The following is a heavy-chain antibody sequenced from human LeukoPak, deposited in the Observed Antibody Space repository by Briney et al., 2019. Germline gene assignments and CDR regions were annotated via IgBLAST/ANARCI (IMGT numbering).Heavy chain of an antibody. D-gene: IGHD1-26*01. V-gene: IGHV4-39*01. J-gene: IGHJ4*02. CDR1: GGSISSSSYY. Sequence: PSETLSLTCTVSGGSISSSSYYWGWIRQPPGKGLEWIGSIYYSGSTCYNPSLKSRVTISVDTSKNQFSLKLSSVTAADTAVYYCARSLVGATADFDYWGQGTLVTVSS. CDR2: IYYSGST. CDR3: ARSLVGATADFDY.